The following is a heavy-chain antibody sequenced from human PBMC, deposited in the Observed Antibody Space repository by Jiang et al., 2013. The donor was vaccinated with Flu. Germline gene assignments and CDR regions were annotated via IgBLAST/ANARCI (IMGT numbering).Heavy chain of an antibody. Sequence: PGLVKPSETLSLTCNVSGGSIISSDYYWGWIRQPPGKGLEWIASMFHSGSPHYNSSLKSRVSMSVDTSKRQFSLTLSSVTAADTAVYYCAKIGSPGKRFFDSWGQGTLVTVSS. CDR2: MFHSGSP. J-gene: IGHJ4*02. V-gene: IGHV4-39*07. CDR3: AKIGSPGKRFFDS. CDR1: GGSIISSDYY. D-gene: IGHD3-3*01.